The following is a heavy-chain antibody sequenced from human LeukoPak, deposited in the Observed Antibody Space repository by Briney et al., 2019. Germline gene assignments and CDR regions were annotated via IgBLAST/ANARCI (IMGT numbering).Heavy chain of an antibody. CDR2: IWYDGSNK. CDR1: GFTFSSYG. CDR3: ARDLGGGYSYGSRPYYAFDI. D-gene: IGHD5-18*01. J-gene: IGHJ3*02. V-gene: IGHV3-33*01. Sequence: PGGSLRLSCAASGFTFSSYGMHWVRQAPGKGLEWVAVIWYDGSNKYYADSVKGRFTISRDNSKNTLYLQMNSLRAEDTAVYYCARDLGGGYSYGSRPYYAFDIWGQGTMVTVSS.